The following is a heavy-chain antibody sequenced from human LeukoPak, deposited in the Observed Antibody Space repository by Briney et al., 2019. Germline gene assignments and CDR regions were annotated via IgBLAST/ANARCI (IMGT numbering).Heavy chain of an antibody. CDR2: INTYNDNT. V-gene: IGHV1-18*01. D-gene: IGHD5-12*01. CDR3: ARGSSGYDQDFDY. J-gene: IGHJ4*02. CDR1: GYTLISHG. Sequence: ASVKVSCKASGYTLISHGISWVRQAPGKGLEWMGWINTYNDNTNYAQEFQGRVTMITDTSTDTAYMELRSLRSDDTAVYYCARGSSGYDQDFDYWGQGTLVTVSS.